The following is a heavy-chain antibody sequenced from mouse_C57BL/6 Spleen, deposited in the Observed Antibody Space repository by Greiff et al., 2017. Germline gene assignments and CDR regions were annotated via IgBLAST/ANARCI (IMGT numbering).Heavy chain of an antibody. Sequence: VKLMESGAELVKPGASVKISCKASGYAFSSSWMNWVKQRPGKGLEWIGQIYPGDGDTNYNGKFKGKATLTADKSSSTAYMQLSSLTSEDSAVYFCARRGLGYDWGQGTLVTVSA. D-gene: IGHD2-2*01. CDR2: IYPGDGDT. J-gene: IGHJ3*01. CDR3: ARRGLGYD. CDR1: GYAFSSSW. V-gene: IGHV1-80*01.